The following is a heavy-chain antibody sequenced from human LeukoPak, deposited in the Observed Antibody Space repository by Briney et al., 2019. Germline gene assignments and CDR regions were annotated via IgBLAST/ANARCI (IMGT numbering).Heavy chain of an antibody. J-gene: IGHJ4*02. CDR1: GGSFSGYH. CDR2: INHSGST. D-gene: IGHD3-3*01. CDR3: ASSHLTYYDFWSGASGFGY. Sequence: SETLSLTCAVYGGSFSGYHWSWIRQPPGKGLEWIGEINHSGSTNYNPSLKSRVTISVDTSKNQFSLKLSSVTAADTAVYYCASSHLTYYDFWSGASGFGYWGQGTLVTVSS. V-gene: IGHV4-34*01.